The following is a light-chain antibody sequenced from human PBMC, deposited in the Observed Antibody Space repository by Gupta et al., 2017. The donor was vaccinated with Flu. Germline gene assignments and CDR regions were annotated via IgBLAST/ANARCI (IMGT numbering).Light chain of an antibody. V-gene: IGLV2-8*01. CDR1: SSDVGCYKY. CDR2: EVA. Sequence: TISVTGTSSDVGCYKYLCWHQRPPPDAHHVIFYEVAKRSAVLPRRFSGSKSGNTASLTVSGRAAEEEADYYCSSDTGNNNWVFGGGTKVTVL. J-gene: IGLJ3*02. CDR3: SSDTGNNNWV.